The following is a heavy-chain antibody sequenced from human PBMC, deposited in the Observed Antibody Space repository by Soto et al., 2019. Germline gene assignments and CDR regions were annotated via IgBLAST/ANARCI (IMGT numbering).Heavy chain of an antibody. D-gene: IGHD6-13*01. CDR2: ISGSGGST. CDR1: GFSFSSYA. J-gene: IGHJ3*02. CDR3: ANGQTGIAQGVEI. V-gene: IGHV3-23*01. Sequence: GGSLRLSCSASGFSFSSYAMSWVRQAPGKGLEWVSAISGSGGSTYYADSVKGRFTISRDNSKNTLYLQMNSLRAEDTALYYCANGQTGIAQGVEIWGQGTLVTVSS.